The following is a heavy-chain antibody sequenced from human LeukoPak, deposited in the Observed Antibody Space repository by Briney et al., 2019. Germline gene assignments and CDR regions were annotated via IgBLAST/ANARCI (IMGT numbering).Heavy chain of an antibody. V-gene: IGHV4-59*10. Sequence: PSETLSLTCAVYGGSFSGYYWSWIRQPAGKGLEWIGRIYTSGSTNYNPSLKSRVTMSVDTSKNQFSLKLSSVTAADTAVYYCARKSILTSGRKPYDYWDQGALVTVSS. J-gene: IGHJ4*02. CDR1: GGSFSGYY. D-gene: IGHD2-15*01. CDR2: IYTSGST. CDR3: ARKSILTSGRKPYDY.